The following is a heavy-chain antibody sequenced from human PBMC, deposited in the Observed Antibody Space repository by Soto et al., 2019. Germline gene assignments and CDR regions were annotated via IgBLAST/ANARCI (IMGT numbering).Heavy chain of an antibody. D-gene: IGHD3-22*01. Sequence: ASVKVSCKASGYTFTSYGISWVRQAPGRGLEWMGWISAYNGNTNYAQKLQGRVTMTTDTSTSTAYMELRSLRSDDTAVYYCARGGDYYDSSEADAFDIWGQGTMVTVSS. CDR2: ISAYNGNT. J-gene: IGHJ3*02. V-gene: IGHV1-18*01. CDR3: ARGGDYYDSSEADAFDI. CDR1: GYTFTSYG.